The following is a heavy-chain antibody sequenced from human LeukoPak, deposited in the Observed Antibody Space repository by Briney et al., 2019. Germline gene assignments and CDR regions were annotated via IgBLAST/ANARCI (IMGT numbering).Heavy chain of an antibody. V-gene: IGHV1-69*06. CDR1: GGTFSSYA. CDR3: ARDSDSRDPPHFDY. D-gene: IGHD2-21*01. J-gene: IGHJ4*02. CDR2: IIPIFGTA. Sequence: SVKVSCKASGGTFSSYAISWVRQAPGQGLEWMGGIIPIFGTANYAQKFRGRVTITADKSTRTAYMELSSLRSEDTAVYYCARDSDSRDPPHFDYWGQGTLVTVSS.